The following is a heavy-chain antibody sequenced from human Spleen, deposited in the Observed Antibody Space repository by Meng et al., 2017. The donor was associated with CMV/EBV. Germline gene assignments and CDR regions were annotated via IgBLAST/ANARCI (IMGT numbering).Heavy chain of an antibody. CDR3: ARGAIFGVALFNWFDP. CDR2: ISDGSKTI. D-gene: IGHD3-3*01. J-gene: IGHJ5*02. CDR1: GFTFSNYN. Sequence: GESLKISCAASGFTFSNYNMNWVRQAPGKGLEWVSYISDGSKTIYYADSVKGRFTISRDNAKNSLYLQLNILRAEETAVYYCARGAIFGVALFNWFDPWGQGTLVTVSS. V-gene: IGHV3-48*04.